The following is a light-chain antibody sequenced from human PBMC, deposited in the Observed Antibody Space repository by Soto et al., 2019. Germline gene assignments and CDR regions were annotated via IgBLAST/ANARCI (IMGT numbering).Light chain of an antibody. CDR3: QQFYRYPWT. CDR2: KAS. CDR1: QSVDTC. Sequence: DIQMTQSPSTLSVSVGERVTITCRASQSVDTCLAWYQQKPGKAPHLLIYKASSLETGVPSRFSGSGSVTEFTLTISSLQPDDFATYYCQQFYRYPWTFGQGTKVEIK. J-gene: IGKJ1*01. V-gene: IGKV1-5*03.